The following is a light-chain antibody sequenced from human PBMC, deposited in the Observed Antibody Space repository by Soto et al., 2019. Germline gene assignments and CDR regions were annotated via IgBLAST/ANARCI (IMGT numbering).Light chain of an antibody. V-gene: IGKV1-5*03. J-gene: IGKJ1*01. CDR2: KAS. Sequence: DIQMTQSPSTLSASVGDRVTITCRASQSISDLLAWYQHKPGKAPKLLIYKASVLKSGVPSRFSGSGSGTEYTLTISSLQPDYFASYYCQQYNGYWTFGQGTKGEI. CDR3: QQYNGYWT. CDR1: QSISDL.